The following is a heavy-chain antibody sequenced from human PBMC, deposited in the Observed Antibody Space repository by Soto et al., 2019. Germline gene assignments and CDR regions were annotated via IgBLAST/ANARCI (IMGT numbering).Heavy chain of an antibody. J-gene: IGHJ5*02. D-gene: IGHD2-2*02. CDR3: ARGSSTSCYRSCNWFDP. CDR1: GYTFTGYY. Sequence: ASVKVSCKASGYTFTGYYMHWVRQAPGQGLEWMGWINPNSGGTNYAQKFQGWVTMTRDTSISTAYMGLSRLRSDDTAVYYCARGSSTSCYRSCNWFDPWGQGTLVTVSS. V-gene: IGHV1-2*04. CDR2: INPNSGGT.